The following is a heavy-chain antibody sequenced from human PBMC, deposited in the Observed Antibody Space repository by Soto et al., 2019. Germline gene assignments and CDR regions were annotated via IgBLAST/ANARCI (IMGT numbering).Heavy chain of an antibody. V-gene: IGHV3-66*01. Sequence: GGSLRLSCAASGFTVSSNYMSWVRQAPGKGLEWVSLIYSGGSTYYADSVKGRYTISRDNSKNTLYLQMNSLRAEDTAVYYCARDPPYYDFRLVVWGQGT. CDR1: GFTVSSNY. CDR2: IYSGGST. D-gene: IGHD3-3*01. J-gene: IGHJ6*02. CDR3: ARDPPYYDFRLVV.